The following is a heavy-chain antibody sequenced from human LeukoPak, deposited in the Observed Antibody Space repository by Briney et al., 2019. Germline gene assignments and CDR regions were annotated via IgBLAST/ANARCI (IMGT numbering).Heavy chain of an antibody. D-gene: IGHD1-26*01. J-gene: IGHJ3*02. CDR2: IYSGGST. V-gene: IGHV3-66*01. CDR1: GFTVSSNY. CDR3: ARDVGFIVGATPGAFDI. Sequence: GGSLRLSCAASGFTVSSNYMTWVRQAPGKGLEWVSVIYSGGSTYYADSVKGRFTISRDRTKNTVYLQMNSLRADDAAVYYCARDVGFIVGATPGAFDIWGQGTMVTVSS.